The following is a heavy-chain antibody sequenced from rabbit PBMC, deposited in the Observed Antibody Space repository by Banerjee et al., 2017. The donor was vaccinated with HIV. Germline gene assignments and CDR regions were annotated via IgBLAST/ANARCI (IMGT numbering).Heavy chain of an antibody. V-gene: IGHV1S45*01. J-gene: IGHJ4*01. CDR2: INAAGSIGNI. D-gene: IGHD8-1*01. CDR1: GFTISSSYY. CDR3: AREWDYTDSSYYDL. Sequence: QEQLVESGGGLVQPEGSLTLTCTASGFTISSSYYMCWVRQAPGKGLEWIACINAAGSIGNIYYASWAKGRFTISETSSTTVILQMTSLTAADTATYFCAREWDYTDSSYYDLWGQGTLVTVS.